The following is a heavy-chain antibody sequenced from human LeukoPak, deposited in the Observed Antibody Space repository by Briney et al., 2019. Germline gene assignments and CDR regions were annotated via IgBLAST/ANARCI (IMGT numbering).Heavy chain of an antibody. CDR2: IIPNLGIA. D-gene: IGHD3-22*01. J-gene: IGHJ4*02. CDR1: GGTFSSYA. Sequence: ASVKVSCKASGGTFSSYAISWVRQAPGQGLEWMGRIIPNLGIANYAQKFQGRVTITADKSTSTAYMELSSLRSEDTAVYYCARAPTGDRSGYRDYWGQGTLVTVSS. V-gene: IGHV1-69*04. CDR3: ARAPTGDRSGYRDY.